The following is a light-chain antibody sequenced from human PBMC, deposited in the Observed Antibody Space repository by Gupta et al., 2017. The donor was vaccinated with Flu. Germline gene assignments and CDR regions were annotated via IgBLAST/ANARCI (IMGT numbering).Light chain of an antibody. CDR1: CSHIGNNN. J-gene: IGLJ2*01. V-gene: IGLV1-51*01. CDR3: EAWDGSQSGVV. Sequence: KATTSCSGSCSHIGNNNVLWSQRITETAPNLLFYGNDRRCSGIPARFSGSNSGTSATLSITGLQTGVEADYYCEAWDGSQSGVVFGGGTKPTVL. CDR2: GND.